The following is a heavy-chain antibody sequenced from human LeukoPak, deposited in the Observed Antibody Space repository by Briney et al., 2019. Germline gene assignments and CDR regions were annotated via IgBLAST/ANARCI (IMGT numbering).Heavy chain of an antibody. CDR1: GFTFSSYE. D-gene: IGHD2-2*01. V-gene: IGHV3-7*04. CDR3: ARDTRWGGEDFDY. J-gene: IGHJ4*02. CDR2: IKQDGSEK. Sequence: GGSLRLSCAASGFTFSSYEMSWVRQAPGKGLEWVANIKQDGSEKYYVDSVKGRFTISRDNAKNSLYLQMNSLRAEDTAVYYCARDTRWGGEDFDYWGQGTLVTVSS.